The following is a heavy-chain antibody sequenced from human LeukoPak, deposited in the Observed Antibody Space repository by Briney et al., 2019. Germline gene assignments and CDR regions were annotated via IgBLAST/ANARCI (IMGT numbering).Heavy chain of an antibody. J-gene: IGHJ4*02. V-gene: IGHV4-59*08. Sequence: SETLSLTCTVSGGSISSYYWSWIRQPPGKGLDRIGYIYYSGSTKYNPSLKSRVTISVDTSKNQFSLKLSSVTAADTAVYYCARVYGSSWLYYFDYWGQGTLVTVSS. D-gene: IGHD6-13*01. CDR2: IYYSGST. CDR1: GGSISSYY. CDR3: ARVYGSSWLYYFDY.